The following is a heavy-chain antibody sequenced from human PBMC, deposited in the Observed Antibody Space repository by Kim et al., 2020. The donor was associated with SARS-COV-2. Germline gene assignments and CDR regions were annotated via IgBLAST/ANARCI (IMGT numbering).Heavy chain of an antibody. CDR2: ISYDGSNK. CDR1: GFTFSSYA. CDR3: ARDPLITMVRGVLGWFDP. Sequence: GGSLRLSCAASGFTFSSYAMHWVRQAPGKGLEWVAVISYDGSNKYYADSVKGRFTISRDNSKNTLYLQMNSLRAEDTAVYYCARDPLITMVRGVLGWFDPWGQGTLVTVSS. V-gene: IGHV3-30*04. J-gene: IGHJ5*02. D-gene: IGHD3-10*01.